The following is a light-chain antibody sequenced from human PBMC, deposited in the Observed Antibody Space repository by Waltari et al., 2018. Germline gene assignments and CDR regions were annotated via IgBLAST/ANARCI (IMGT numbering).Light chain of an antibody. V-gene: IGKV1-9*01. Sequence: DIQLTQSPSFLSASVGDRVTITCRASQGISSYLAWYQQRPGTAPKLLISAASTLQSGVPSRFSGRGSGTEFTLTISSLQPEDFATYYCQQLNIYPHTFGQGTKLEI. CDR1: QGISSY. CDR2: AAS. CDR3: QQLNIYPHT. J-gene: IGKJ2*01.